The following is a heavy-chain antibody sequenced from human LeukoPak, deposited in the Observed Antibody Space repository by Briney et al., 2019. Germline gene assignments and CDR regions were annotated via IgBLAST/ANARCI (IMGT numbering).Heavy chain of an antibody. Sequence: ASVKVSCKASGYTFTGYYMHWVRQAPGQGLEWMGWINPNSGGTNYAQKFQGRVTMTRDTSISTAYMELSRLRSDDTAVFYCARVNDVLTGYYFFPEEYYFDYWGQGTLVTVSS. CDR2: INPNSGGT. CDR1: GYTFTGYY. V-gene: IGHV1-2*02. CDR3: ARVNDVLTGYYFFPEEYYFDY. J-gene: IGHJ4*02. D-gene: IGHD3-9*01.